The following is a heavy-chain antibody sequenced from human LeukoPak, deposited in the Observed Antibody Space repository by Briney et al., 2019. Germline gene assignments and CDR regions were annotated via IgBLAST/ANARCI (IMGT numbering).Heavy chain of an antibody. Sequence: GASVKVSCKASGYTFTGYYMHWVRQAPGQGLEWMGRIIPILGIANYAQKFQGRVTITADKCTSTAYMELSSLRSEDTAVYYCARDAESEGYFDYWGQGALVTVSS. CDR3: ARDAESEGYFDY. V-gene: IGHV1-69*04. CDR1: GYTFTGYY. J-gene: IGHJ4*02. CDR2: IIPILGIA. D-gene: IGHD2/OR15-2a*01.